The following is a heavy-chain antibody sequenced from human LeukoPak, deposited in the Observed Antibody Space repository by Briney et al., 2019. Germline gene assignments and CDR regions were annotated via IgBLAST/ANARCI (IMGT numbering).Heavy chain of an antibody. D-gene: IGHD1-7*01. J-gene: IGHJ4*02. CDR2: ISGSGGST. V-gene: IGHV3-23*01. CDR1: GFTFSNAW. Sequence: GGSLRLSCAASGFTFSNAWMTWVRQAPGKGLEWLSAISGSGGSTYYSDSVKGRFTISRDNSNNTVYLQMNSLRAEDTAIYYCARSRVTGTTGVFDYWGQGTLVTVSS. CDR3: ARSRVTGTTGVFDY.